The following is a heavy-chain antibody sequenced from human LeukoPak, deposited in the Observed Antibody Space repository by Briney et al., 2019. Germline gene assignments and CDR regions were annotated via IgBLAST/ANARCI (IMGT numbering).Heavy chain of an antibody. V-gene: IGHV3-30*09. J-gene: IGHJ4*02. CDR1: GFTFGDYA. D-gene: IGHD3-22*01. CDR3: ARSNYYYDSSGYYDFDY. CDR2: ISYDGSNK. Sequence: GGSLRLSCTASGFTFGDYAMHWVRQAPGKGLEWVTVISYDGSNKYYADSVKGRFAISRDNSKNTLFLQMNSLRAEDTAVYYCARSNYYYDSSGYYDFDYWGQGTLVTVSS.